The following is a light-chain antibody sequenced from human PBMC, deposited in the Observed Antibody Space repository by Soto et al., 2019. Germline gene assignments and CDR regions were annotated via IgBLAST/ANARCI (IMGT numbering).Light chain of an antibody. Sequence: DIQMTQSPSSLSASVGDRVTITCQASQDISNYLNWYQQKPGKAPKLLIYDASNLETGVPSRFSGSGSGTDFTFTISSLQPEDIATYYCQQYDNPLTFGQGTKVDNK. CDR2: DAS. CDR1: QDISNY. CDR3: QQYDNPLT. J-gene: IGKJ1*01. V-gene: IGKV1-33*01.